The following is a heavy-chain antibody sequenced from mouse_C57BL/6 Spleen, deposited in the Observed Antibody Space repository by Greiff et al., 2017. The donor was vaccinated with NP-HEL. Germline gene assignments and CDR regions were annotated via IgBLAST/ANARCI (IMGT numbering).Heavy chain of an antibody. CDR2: ISSGGDYI. Sequence: EVQLVESGEGLVKPGGSLKLSCAASGFTFSSYAMSWVRQTPEKRLEWVAYISSGGDYIYYADTVKGRFTISRDNARNTLYLQMSSLKSEDTAMYYCTRDKGGNYDHGGFDYWGQGTTLTVSS. CDR1: GFTFSSYA. J-gene: IGHJ2*01. D-gene: IGHD2-4*01. V-gene: IGHV5-9-1*02. CDR3: TRDKGGNYDHGGFDY.